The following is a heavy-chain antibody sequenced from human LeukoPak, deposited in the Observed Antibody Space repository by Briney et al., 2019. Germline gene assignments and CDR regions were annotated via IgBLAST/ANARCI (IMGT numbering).Heavy chain of an antibody. D-gene: IGHD3-22*01. V-gene: IGHV4-39*01. J-gene: IGHJ3*02. CDR2: IYYSGST. CDR3: AKAGVRYYDSSGLHAFDI. CDR1: GGSNSSTSYF. Sequence: SETLSLTCTVSGGSNSSTSYFWGWIRQPPGKGLEWIGTIYYSGSTYYNPSLKSRVTMSVDTSRNQFSLKLSSVNAADTAVYYCAKAGVRYYDSSGLHAFDIWGQGTMVTVSS.